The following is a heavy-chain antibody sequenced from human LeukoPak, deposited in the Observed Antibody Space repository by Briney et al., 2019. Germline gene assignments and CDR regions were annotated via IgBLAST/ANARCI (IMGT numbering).Heavy chain of an antibody. CDR3: AREPPTPGFWYFDL. D-gene: IGHD2-15*01. CDR1: GFTFSSFD. V-gene: IGHV3-13*01. CDR2: IGTASDT. J-gene: IGHJ2*01. Sequence: GGSLRLSCAASGFTFSSFDMHWVRQPTGQGLEWVSTIGTASDTYYPGSVKGRFTISRDNAKNSLYLQMNSLTAGDTAVYYCAREPPTPGFWYFDLWGRGTLVTVSS.